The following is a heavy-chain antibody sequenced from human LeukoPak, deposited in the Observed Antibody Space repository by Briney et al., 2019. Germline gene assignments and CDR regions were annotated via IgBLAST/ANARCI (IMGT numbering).Heavy chain of an antibody. D-gene: IGHD4-17*01. CDR1: GFXLXXSGXX. J-gene: IGHJ4*02. CDR3: ARISAYGDYYFDY. Sequence: ESGPALVKPTQTLXLTCTFSGFXLXXSGXXXXWXRXPPGKALEWLALIXWDDDKYYSTSLKTRLTISKDTFKNQVVLTMTNMDPVDTATYYCARISAYGDYYFDYWGQGTLVTVSS. CDR2: IXWDDDK. V-gene: IGHV2-70*01.